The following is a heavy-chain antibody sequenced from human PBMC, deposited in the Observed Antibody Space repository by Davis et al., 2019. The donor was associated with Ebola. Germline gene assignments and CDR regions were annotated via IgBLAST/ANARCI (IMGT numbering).Heavy chain of an antibody. CDR3: TTDLTYYDYVWGSYRPPWYYGMDV. J-gene: IGHJ6*04. V-gene: IGHV3-15*01. D-gene: IGHD3-16*02. CDR2: IKSKTDGGTT. Sequence: PGGSLRLSCAASGFTFSNAWMSWVRQAPGKGLEWVGRIKSKTDGGTTDYAAPVKGRFTISRDDSKNTLYLQMNSLKTEDTAVYYCTTDLTYYDYVWGSYRPPWYYGMDVWGKGTTVTVSS. CDR1: GFTFSNAW.